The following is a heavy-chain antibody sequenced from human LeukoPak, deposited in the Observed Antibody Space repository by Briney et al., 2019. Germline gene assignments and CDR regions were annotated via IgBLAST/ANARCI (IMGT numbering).Heavy chain of an antibody. J-gene: IGHJ6*02. CDR3: ARDRLLWFGELLYSYYYGMDV. CDR2: INAGNGNT. V-gene: IGHV1-3*01. D-gene: IGHD3-10*01. CDR1: GGTFSSYA. Sequence: ASVKVSCKASGGTFSSYAISWARQAPGQGLEWMGWINAGNGNTKYSQKFQGRVTITRDTSASTAYMELSSLRSEDTAVYYCARDRLLWFGELLYSYYYGMDVWGQGTTVTVSS.